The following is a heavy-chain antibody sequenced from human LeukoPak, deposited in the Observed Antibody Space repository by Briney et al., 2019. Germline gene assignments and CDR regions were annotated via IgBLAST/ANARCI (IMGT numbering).Heavy chain of an antibody. CDR2: ISSSGGNT. CDR1: GFTFSSYA. J-gene: IGHJ4*02. D-gene: IGHD2-15*01. Sequence: GGSLRLSCAASGFTFSSYAMSWVRQAPGKGLEWVSSISSSGGNTYYAGSVRGRFTISRDNSKNTLYLQMNSLRAEDTAVYFCATLSTPFDYWGQGILVTVSS. CDR3: ATLSTPFDY. V-gene: IGHV3-23*01.